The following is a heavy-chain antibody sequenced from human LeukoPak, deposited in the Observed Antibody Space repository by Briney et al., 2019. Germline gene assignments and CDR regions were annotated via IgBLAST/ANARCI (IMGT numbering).Heavy chain of an antibody. D-gene: IGHD6-13*01. CDR1: GGSISSGSYY. Sequence: PSETLSLTCTVSGGSISSGSYYWSWIRQPAGKGLEWIGRIYTSGSTNYNPSLKSRVTMSVDTSKNQFSLKLSSVTAADTAVYYCARDFKDWDSSSWLDYWGQGTLVTVSS. CDR2: IYTSGST. CDR3: ARDFKDWDSSSWLDY. J-gene: IGHJ4*02. V-gene: IGHV4-61*02.